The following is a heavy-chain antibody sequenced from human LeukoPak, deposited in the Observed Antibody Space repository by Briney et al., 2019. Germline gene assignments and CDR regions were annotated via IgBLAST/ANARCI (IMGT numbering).Heavy chain of an antibody. CDR2: IIPILGIA. J-gene: IGHJ4*02. CDR1: GGTFSSYA. Sequence: SVKVSCKAAGGTFSSYAISWVRQAPGQGLEWMGRIIPILGIANYAQKFQGRVTITADKSTSTAYMELSSLRSEDTAVYYCAREGYYYDSTQYYFDYWGQGTLVTVSS. V-gene: IGHV1-69*04. CDR3: AREGYYYDSTQYYFDY. D-gene: IGHD3-22*01.